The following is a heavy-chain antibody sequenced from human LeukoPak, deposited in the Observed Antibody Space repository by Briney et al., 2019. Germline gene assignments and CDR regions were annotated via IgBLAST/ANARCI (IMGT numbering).Heavy chain of an antibody. J-gene: IGHJ5*02. Sequence: PGGSLRLSCAASGFTFSTYWMSWVRQAPGKGLEWVAVISFDGSNKFYSDSVKGRFTISRDNSKNTLRLQMEGLRPDDTGVYYCAKATSGNEDVSEAGGGWFDPWGLGTLVTVSS. CDR2: ISFDGSNK. V-gene: IGHV3-30*18. CDR1: GFTFSTYW. CDR3: AKATSGNEDVSEAGGGWFDP. D-gene: IGHD2-2*01.